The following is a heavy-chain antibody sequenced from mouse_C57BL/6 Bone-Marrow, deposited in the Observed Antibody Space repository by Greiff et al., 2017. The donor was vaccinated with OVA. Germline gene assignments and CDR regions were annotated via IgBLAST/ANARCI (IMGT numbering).Heavy chain of an antibody. CDR3: ARKGGYYYYAMDY. CDR2: IWTGGGT. J-gene: IGHJ4*01. V-gene: IGHV2-9-1*01. D-gene: IGHD2-3*01. Sequence: VKLVESGPGLVAPSQSLSITCTVSGFSLTSSAISWVRQPPGKGLEWLGVIWTGGGTNYNSALKSRLSISKDNSKSQVFLKMNSLQTDDTVRYYCARKGGYYYYAMDYWGQGTSVTVSS. CDR1: GFSLTSSA.